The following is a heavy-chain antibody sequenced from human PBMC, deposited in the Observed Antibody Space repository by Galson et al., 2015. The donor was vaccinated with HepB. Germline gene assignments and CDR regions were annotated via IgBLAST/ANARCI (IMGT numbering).Heavy chain of an antibody. Sequence: LRLSCAASGFIFSSYTMHWVRQAPGKGLEYVSPITSNGGSTYYSESVKGRFTISRDNSKNTLYLQMSSLRTEDTAVYYCVKDMRWSFHYWGQGTLVTVSS. D-gene: IGHD2-15*01. J-gene: IGHJ4*02. CDR3: VKDMRWSFHY. CDR1: GFIFSSYT. V-gene: IGHV3-64D*06. CDR2: ITSNGGST.